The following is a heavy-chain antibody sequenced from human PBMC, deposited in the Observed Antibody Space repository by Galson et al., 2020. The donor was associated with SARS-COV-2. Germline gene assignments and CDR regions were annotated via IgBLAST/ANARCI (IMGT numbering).Heavy chain of an antibody. Sequence: SLKTSCAAPGFNFDDYSMHWVRQAPGKGLEWVSGIYWNSGSTGYADSVEGRFTISRDKAKKSLYLQMNSLRAEDMAFYYCAKGNNYQLVLYFDHWGQGTLVNLS. CDR3: AKGNNYQLVLYFDH. J-gene: IGHJ4*02. V-gene: IGHV3-9*03. D-gene: IGHD6-13*01. CDR2: IYWNSGST. CDR1: GFNFDDYS.